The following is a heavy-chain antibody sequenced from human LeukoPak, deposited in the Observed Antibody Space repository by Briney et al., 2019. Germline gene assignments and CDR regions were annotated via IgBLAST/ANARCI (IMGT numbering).Heavy chain of an antibody. CDR3: ARVRPDNSGSIDY. Sequence: PGGSLRLSCAASGFTFSSYWMSWVRQAPGKGLEWVANIKQDGSEKYYVDSVKGRFTISRDNAKNSLSLQMNSLRAEDTAMYYCARVRPDNSGSIDYWGQGTRVTVSS. D-gene: IGHD6-19*01. CDR2: IKQDGSEK. V-gene: IGHV3-7*01. CDR1: GFTFSSYW. J-gene: IGHJ4*02.